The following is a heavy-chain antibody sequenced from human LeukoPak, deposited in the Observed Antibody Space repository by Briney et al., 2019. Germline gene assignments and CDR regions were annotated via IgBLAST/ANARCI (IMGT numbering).Heavy chain of an antibody. J-gene: IGHJ4*02. CDR3: ARHDGQTWDY. CDR2: IDPSDSYT. CDR1: GYSFTSHW. Sequence: KAGESLKISCKASGYSFTSHWIGWVRQMPGKGLEWMGRIDPSDSYTNYSPSFQGHVTISADKSIGTAYLQWSSLKASDTAMYYCARHDGQTWDYWGQGTLVTVSS. V-gene: IGHV5-10-1*01.